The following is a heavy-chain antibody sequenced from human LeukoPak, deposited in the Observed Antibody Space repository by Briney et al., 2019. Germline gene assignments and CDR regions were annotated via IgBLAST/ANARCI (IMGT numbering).Heavy chain of an antibody. V-gene: IGHV4-39*07. CDR3: TRVLGIVPYYFDY. CDR2: IYHSGST. J-gene: IGHJ4*02. CDR1: GGSISSSSYY. Sequence: SETLSLTCTVSGGSISSSSYYWGWIRQPPGKGLEWIGSIYHSGSTYYNPSLKTRVTISVDTSKNQFSLNLSSVTAADTAVYYCTRVLGIVPYYFDYWGQGTLVTVSS. D-gene: IGHD2-8*01.